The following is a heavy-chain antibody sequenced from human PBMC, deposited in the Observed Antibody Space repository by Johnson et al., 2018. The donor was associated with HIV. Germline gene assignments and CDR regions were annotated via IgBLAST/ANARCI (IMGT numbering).Heavy chain of an antibody. J-gene: IGHJ3*02. V-gene: IGHV3-20*04. CDR1: GFSFDDYG. CDR3: ARDKYGVPSGAFDI. Sequence: VQLVESGGGMVRPGGSLRLSCAASGFSFDDYGMNWVRQAPGKGLEWVCGIDGNGGNKRYADSVKGRFTISRGNAKNSLYLQMNSLRAEDTALYYCARDKYGVPSGAFDIWGQGTMVSVSS. D-gene: IGHD4-17*01. CDR2: IDGNGGNK.